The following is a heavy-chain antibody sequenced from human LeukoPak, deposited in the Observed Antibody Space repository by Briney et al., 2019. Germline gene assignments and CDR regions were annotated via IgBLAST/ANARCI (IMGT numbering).Heavy chain of an antibody. D-gene: IGHD6-25*01. CDR1: VLTFSSYA. CDR2: ISGSGGGT. Sequence: AGGSLRLSCAPSVLTFSSYAMRWVRQAPGKGLEWVSTISGSGGGTYYADSVKGRFTISRDNSQNTLYLQMNNLRVEDTAVFYCAKYMQRPAFDYFDYWGQGTLVTVSS. V-gene: IGHV3-23*01. CDR3: AKYMQRPAFDYFDY. J-gene: IGHJ4*02.